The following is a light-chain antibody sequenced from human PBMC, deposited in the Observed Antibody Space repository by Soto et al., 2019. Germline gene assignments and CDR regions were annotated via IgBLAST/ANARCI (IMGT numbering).Light chain of an antibody. CDR2: GNS. CDR1: SSHIGAGYD. Sequence: QSALTQPPSVSGAPGQRVTISCTGSSSHIGAGYDVHWYQQLPGTAPKLLIYGNSNRPSGVPVRFSGSKSGTSASLAITGLQAEDEADYYCQSYDSSLSGWVFRGGTKLTVL. J-gene: IGLJ3*02. CDR3: QSYDSSLSGWV. V-gene: IGLV1-40*01.